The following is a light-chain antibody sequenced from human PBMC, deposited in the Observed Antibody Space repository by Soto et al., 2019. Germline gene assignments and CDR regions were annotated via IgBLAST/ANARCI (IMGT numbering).Light chain of an antibody. CDR2: GAS. V-gene: IGKV3-15*01. CDR3: QQYYRTPWT. Sequence: EVVMTQSPATLSVSPGERATLSCRASQSISNNLAWYQQKPGQAPRLLIYGASTRATGIPARFSGSGSGTDFTLTISSLQAEDVAVYYCQQYYRTPWTFGQGTKVDI. J-gene: IGKJ1*01. CDR1: QSISNN.